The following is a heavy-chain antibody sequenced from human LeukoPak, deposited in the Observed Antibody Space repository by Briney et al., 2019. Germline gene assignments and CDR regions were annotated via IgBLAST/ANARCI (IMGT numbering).Heavy chain of an antibody. D-gene: IGHD3-16*01. V-gene: IGHV1-46*01. J-gene: IGHJ3*02. CDR1: GYTFTSYY. CDR3: ARARGGYAFDI. Sequence: GASVKVSCKVSGYTFTSYYMHWVRQAPGQRLEWMGIINPSGGSTSYAQKFQGRVTMTRDMSTSTVYMELSSLRSEDTAVYYCARARGGYAFDIWGQGTMVTVSP. CDR2: INPSGGST.